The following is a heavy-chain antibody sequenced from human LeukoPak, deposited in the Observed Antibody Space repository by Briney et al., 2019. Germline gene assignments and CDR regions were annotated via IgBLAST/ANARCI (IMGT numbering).Heavy chain of an antibody. Sequence: GGSLRLSCPASGFTFSSYTMNWVRQAPGKGLEWVSSISSSTSYIYYADSVSGRLTISRDNAKNSLYLQMNSLRVEDTAIYYCARDPTPRYCSGGSCYTHYGMDVWGQGTTVTVSS. CDR3: ARDPTPRYCSGGSCYTHYGMDV. J-gene: IGHJ6*02. V-gene: IGHV3-21*01. CDR2: ISSSTSYI. CDR1: GFTFSSYT. D-gene: IGHD2-15*01.